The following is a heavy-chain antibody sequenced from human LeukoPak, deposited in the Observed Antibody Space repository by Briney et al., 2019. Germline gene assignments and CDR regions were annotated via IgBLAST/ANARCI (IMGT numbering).Heavy chain of an antibody. CDR1: GFTFSDYY. J-gene: IGHJ4*02. D-gene: IGHD2-15*01. Sequence: GGSLRLSCAASGFTFSDYYMSWIRQAPGKGLEWGSYISSSGSTTYYADSVKGRFTISRDNAKNSLYLQMNSLRAEDTAVYYCAKDLCAFRVGGSCYSIDYWGQGTLVTVSS. V-gene: IGHV3-11*01. CDR3: AKDLCAFRVGGSCYSIDY. CDR2: ISSSGSTT.